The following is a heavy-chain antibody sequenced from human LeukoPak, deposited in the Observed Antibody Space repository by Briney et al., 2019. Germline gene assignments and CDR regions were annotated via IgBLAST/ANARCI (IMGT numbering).Heavy chain of an antibody. CDR2: IYSGGNT. CDR1: GFTVSSNY. CDR3: ARTIPYGSGRQHPGKYYFDY. D-gene: IGHD3-10*01. V-gene: IGHV3-53*01. J-gene: IGHJ4*02. Sequence: GGSLRLSCAASGFTVSSNYMSWIRQAPGKGLEWVSVIYSGGNTYYADSVKGRFTISIDNSKNTVYFQLDSLRAEDTAVYYCARTIPYGSGRQHPGKYYFDYWGQGTLVTVSS.